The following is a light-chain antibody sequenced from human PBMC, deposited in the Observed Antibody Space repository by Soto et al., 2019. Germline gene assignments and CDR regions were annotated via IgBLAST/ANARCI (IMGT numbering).Light chain of an antibody. Sequence: QSALIQPASVSVSPGQSITISCTGASSDIGAYDYVSWYQQHPGKVPQLIIFGVTSRPSGISNRFSGSKSGHTASLTISGLQPGDEADYYCFSHTRLYTLVFGTGTQLTVL. V-gene: IGLV2-14*01. CDR2: GVT. CDR1: SSDIGAYDY. CDR3: FSHTRLYTLV. J-gene: IGLJ7*01.